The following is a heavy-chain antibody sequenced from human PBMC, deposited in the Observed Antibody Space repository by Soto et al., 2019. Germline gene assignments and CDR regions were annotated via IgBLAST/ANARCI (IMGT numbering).Heavy chain of an antibody. CDR3: ARGGSPYSSSSSDY. CDR2: IIPIFGTA. J-gene: IGHJ4*02. V-gene: IGHV1-69*13. Sequence: SVKVSCKASGGTFSSYAISWVRQAPGQGLEWMGGIIPIFGTANYAQKFQGRVTITADESTSIAYMELSSLRSEDTAVYYCARGGSPYSSSSSDYWGQGTLVTVSS. CDR1: GGTFSSYA. D-gene: IGHD6-6*01.